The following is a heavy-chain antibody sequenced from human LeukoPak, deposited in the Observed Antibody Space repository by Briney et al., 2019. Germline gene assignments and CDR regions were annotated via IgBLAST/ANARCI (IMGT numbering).Heavy chain of an antibody. V-gene: IGHV5-10-1*01. J-gene: IGHJ3*02. CDR2: VDPSDSYT. CDR1: GYSFTSYW. D-gene: IGHD3-10*01. CDR3: ASLFRDDVFDI. Sequence: GESLKISCKGSGYSFTSYWISWVRQMPGKGLEWMGRVDPSDSYTNYSPSFQGHVSISADKSISTAYLQWRSLKASDTAMYYCASLFRDDVFDIWGQGQWSPSLQ.